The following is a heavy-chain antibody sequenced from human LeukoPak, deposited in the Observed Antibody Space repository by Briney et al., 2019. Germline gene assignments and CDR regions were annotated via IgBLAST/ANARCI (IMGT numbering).Heavy chain of an antibody. Sequence: GGSLRLSCAASGFIFSSYSMNWVRQAPGKGLEWVSYISSSGSTIYYADSVKGRFTISRDNSKNTLYLQMNSLRAEDTAVYYCAKDPRRYSRTGGYFDYWGQGTLVTVSS. CDR3: AKDPRRYSRTGGYFDY. CDR2: ISSSGSTI. D-gene: IGHD6-13*01. J-gene: IGHJ4*02. V-gene: IGHV3-48*01. CDR1: GFIFSSYS.